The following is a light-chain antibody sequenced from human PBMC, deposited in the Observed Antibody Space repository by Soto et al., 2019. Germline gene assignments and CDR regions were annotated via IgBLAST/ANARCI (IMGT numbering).Light chain of an antibody. CDR3: SSYTRQHVV. CDR2: DVS. Sequence: QSALTQPASVSGSPGQSITISCTGTSSDVGGYNYVSWYQQHPGKAPKLMIYDVSNRPSGVSNRFSGSKSGNTASLTISGLQAEDEADYYCSSYTRQHVVFGGGTKLTVL. V-gene: IGLV2-14*01. J-gene: IGLJ2*01. CDR1: SSDVGGYNY.